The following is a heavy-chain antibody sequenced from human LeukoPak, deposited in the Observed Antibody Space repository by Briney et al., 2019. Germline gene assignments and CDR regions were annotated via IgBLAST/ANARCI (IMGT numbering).Heavy chain of an antibody. J-gene: IGHJ4*02. CDR1: GYSFTNYW. Sequence: GESLKISCKGSGYSFTNYWIGWVRQMPGKGLELMGLIHPGDSDTTYSPSFQGQVTISADKSITTAYLQWSSLKASDTAVYYCTRRMTRGVITSPFDSWGQGTLVSVSS. CDR2: IHPGDSDT. V-gene: IGHV5-51*01. D-gene: IGHD3-10*01. CDR3: TRRMTRGVITSPFDS.